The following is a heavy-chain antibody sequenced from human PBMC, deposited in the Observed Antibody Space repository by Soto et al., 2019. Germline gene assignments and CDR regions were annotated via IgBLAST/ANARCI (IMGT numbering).Heavy chain of an antibody. CDR1: WVSLSHAHMG. CDR2: IFSNDEK. Sequence: SCPELGKAAGSVGLDCSVWWVSLSHAHMGVSWIRQPPGKALEWLAHIFSNDEKSYSTSLKSRLTISKDTSKSQVVLTMTNMDPVDTATYYCARMITFGGVIVNGMDGWGQGTTVTVSS. J-gene: IGHJ6*02. V-gene: IGHV2-26*01. D-gene: IGHD3-16*02. CDR3: ARMITFGGVIVNGMDG.